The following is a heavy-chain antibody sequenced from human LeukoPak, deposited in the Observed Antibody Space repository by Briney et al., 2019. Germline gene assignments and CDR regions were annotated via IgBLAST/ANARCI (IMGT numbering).Heavy chain of an antibody. D-gene: IGHD6-6*01. Sequence: KTSGTLSLTCTVSGGSISSSSYYWGWIRQPPGKGLEWIGSIYYSGSTYYNPSLKSRVTISVDTSKNQFSLKLSSVTAADTAVYYCARRQLVEGYYFDYWGQGTLVTVSS. CDR1: GGSISSSSYY. V-gene: IGHV4-39*01. CDR3: ARRQLVEGYYFDY. CDR2: IYYSGST. J-gene: IGHJ4*02.